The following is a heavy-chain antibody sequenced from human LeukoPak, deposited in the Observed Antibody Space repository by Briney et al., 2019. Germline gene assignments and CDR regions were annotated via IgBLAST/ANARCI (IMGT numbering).Heavy chain of an antibody. J-gene: IGHJ4*02. V-gene: IGHV5-51*01. CDR1: GYTFTTNW. CDR2: IFPGDSDT. CDR3: ARVPCTGGSCSRTFDY. Sequence: GESLKISCKGSGYTFTTNWIGWVRQMPGKGLEWMGIIFPGDSDTRYSPSFRGQVTISADKSISTAYLQWSSLKASDTAFYYCARVPCTGGSCSRTFDYWGQGTLVTVYS. D-gene: IGHD2-8*02.